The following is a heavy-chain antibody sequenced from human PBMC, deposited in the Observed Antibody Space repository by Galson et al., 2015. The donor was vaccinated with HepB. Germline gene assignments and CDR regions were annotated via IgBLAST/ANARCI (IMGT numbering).Heavy chain of an antibody. CDR1: GYTFTSYA. Sequence: SVKVSCKASGYTFTSYAMNWVRQAPGQGLEWMGWINTNTGNPTYAQGFTGRFVFSLDTSVSTAYLQISSLKAEDTAVYYCARGARLITMVRGDSHYWGQGTLVTVSS. CDR3: ARGARLITMVRGDSHY. CDR2: INTNTGNP. J-gene: IGHJ4*02. V-gene: IGHV7-4-1*02. D-gene: IGHD3-10*01.